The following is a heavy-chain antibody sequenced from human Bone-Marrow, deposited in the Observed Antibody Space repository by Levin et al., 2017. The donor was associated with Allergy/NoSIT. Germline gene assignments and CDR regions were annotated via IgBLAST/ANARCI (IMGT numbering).Heavy chain of an antibody. V-gene: IGHV3-23*01. CDR3: ARFHGILTGWYLDY. CDR1: GFIFGNYA. J-gene: IGHJ4*02. D-gene: IGHD3-9*01. Sequence: PGGSLRLSCAASGFIFGNYAMTWVRQAPGKGLEWVSSITTSGGSTSSAASVKGRFIISRDNSQNTLFLQMNGLRAEDTAMYYCARFHGILTGWYLDYWGQGTLVTVSS. CDR2: ITTSGGST.